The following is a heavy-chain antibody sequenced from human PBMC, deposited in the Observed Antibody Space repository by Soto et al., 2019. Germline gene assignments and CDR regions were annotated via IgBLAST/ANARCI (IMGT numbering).Heavy chain of an antibody. Sequence: PSETLSLTCTVSGGSISSSSYYWGWIRQPPGKGLEWIGSIYYSGSTYYNPSLKSRVTISVDTSKNQFSLKLSSVTAADTAVYYCARTYSGYYYYYGMGVWGQGTMVTVSS. J-gene: IGHJ6*02. CDR3: ARTYSGYYYYYGMGV. D-gene: IGHD6-13*01. CDR1: GGSISSSSYY. CDR2: IYYSGST. V-gene: IGHV4-39*01.